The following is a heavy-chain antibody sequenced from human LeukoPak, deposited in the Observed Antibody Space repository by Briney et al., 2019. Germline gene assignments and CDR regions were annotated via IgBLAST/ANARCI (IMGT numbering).Heavy chain of an antibody. J-gene: IGHJ4*02. CDR3: ARGPTRVRTTAAGDY. Sequence: PSETLSLTCTVSGGSISSSSYYWTWIRQPPGKGLEWIGEINHSGSTNYNPSLKSRVTISVDTSKNQFSLKLSSVTAADTAVYYCARGPTRVRTTAAGDYWGQGTLVTVSS. V-gene: IGHV4-39*07. CDR1: GGSISSSSYY. CDR2: INHSGST. D-gene: IGHD6-13*01.